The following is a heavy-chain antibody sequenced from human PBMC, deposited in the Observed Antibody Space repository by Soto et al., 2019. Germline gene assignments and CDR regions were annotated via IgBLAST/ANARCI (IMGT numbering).Heavy chain of an antibody. Sequence: SETLSLTCVVSGGSLSGYYWSWIRQPPGKGLEWIGYIYYSGSTNYNPSLKSRVTMSVDTSKNQFSLKLSSVTAADTAVYYCARTSYYDSSGYYGMDVWGQGTTVTVSS. D-gene: IGHD3-22*01. V-gene: IGHV4-59*08. CDR3: ARTSYYDSSGYYGMDV. CDR1: GGSLSGYY. CDR2: IYYSGST. J-gene: IGHJ6*02.